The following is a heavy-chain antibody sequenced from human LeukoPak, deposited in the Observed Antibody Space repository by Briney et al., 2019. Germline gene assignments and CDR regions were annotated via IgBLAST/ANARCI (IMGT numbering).Heavy chain of an antibody. J-gene: IGHJ4*02. Sequence: SETLSLTCTVSGGSFSSHYWGWIRQSPGKGLEWIAYMFDSVTSKDNMSDSVTSKDNPSLKSRVTMSVDTSKNQFSLKLSSVTAADTAVYYCARDHQRSGWPYYFDYWGQGTLVTVSS. CDR2: MFDSVTS. CDR3: ARDHQRSGWPYYFDY. D-gene: IGHD6-19*01. V-gene: IGHV4-59*11. CDR1: GGSFSSHY.